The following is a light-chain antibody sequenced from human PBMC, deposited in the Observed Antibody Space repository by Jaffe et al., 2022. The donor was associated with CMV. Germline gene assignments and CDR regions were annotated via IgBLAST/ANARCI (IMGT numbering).Light chain of an antibody. CDR3: LQSKEWPWA. CDR2: KVS. Sequence: DIVMTQSPLSLAVSLGQPASISCTSSEGVLFGDGDTYLSWFQQRPGQSPRRLIYKVSNRDSGVPDRFSGSGSGTDFTLRISRVEAEDAGVYYCLQSKEWPWAFGQGTKVEIK. J-gene: IGKJ1*01. CDR1: EGVLFGDGDTY. V-gene: IGKV2-30*01.